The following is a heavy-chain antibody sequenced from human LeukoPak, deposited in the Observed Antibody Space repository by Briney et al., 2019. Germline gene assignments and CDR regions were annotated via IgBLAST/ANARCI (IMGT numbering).Heavy chain of an antibody. CDR3: AKPRLKSGYYLFDY. CDR1: GFTFSSYA. CDR2: ISGSGGST. J-gene: IGHJ4*02. D-gene: IGHD3-22*01. Sequence: GGSLRLSCAASGFTFSSYAMSWVRQAPGKGLEWVSAISGSGGSTYYADSVKGGFTISRDNSRNTLYLQMNSLRAEDTAVYYCAKPRLKSGYYLFDYWGQGTLVTVS. V-gene: IGHV3-23*01.